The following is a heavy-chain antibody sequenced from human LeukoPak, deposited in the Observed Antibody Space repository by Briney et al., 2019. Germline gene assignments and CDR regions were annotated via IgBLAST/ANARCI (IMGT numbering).Heavy chain of an antibody. CDR2: IYYIGSN. J-gene: IGHJ5*02. D-gene: IGHD3-10*01. V-gene: IGHV4-59*07. CDR3: ARYGSGSYYKWFDP. CDR1: IGFMSSCY. Sequence: PSDPLSLTCTVSIGFMSSCYWRWMRQPRGGGREWIGYIYYIGSNNYNPSLKRRVSISVDTSKNQFYLKLSSVADADTAVYYCARYGSGSYYKWFDPWGQGTMVTVSS.